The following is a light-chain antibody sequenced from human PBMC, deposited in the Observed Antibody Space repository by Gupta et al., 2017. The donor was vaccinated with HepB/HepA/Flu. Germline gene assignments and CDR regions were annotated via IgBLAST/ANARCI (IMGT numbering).Light chain of an antibody. V-gene: IGLV3-1*01. Sequence: HELTQPPSVSVSPGQTASITCSGDKLGDKYACWYQQKPGQSPVLVIYQDSKRPSGIPERFSGSNSGNTATLTISGTQAMDEADYYCQAWDSIWGVFGGGTKLTVL. CDR1: KLGDKY. CDR2: QDS. CDR3: QAWDSIWGV. J-gene: IGLJ2*01.